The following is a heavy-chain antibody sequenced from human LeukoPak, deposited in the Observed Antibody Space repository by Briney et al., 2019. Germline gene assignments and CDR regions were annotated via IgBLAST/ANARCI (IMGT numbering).Heavy chain of an antibody. D-gene: IGHD2-8*01. V-gene: IGHV4-31*03. CDR1: GDSISSSSYY. J-gene: IGHJ3*02. CDR2: ISHTGST. CDR3: ARANPNQNDAFDI. Sequence: SETLSLTCTVSGDSISSSSYYWGWIRQHPEKGLEWIGYISHTGSTYYTPSLKSRVSMSVDTSKNQFSLKLTSVTAADTAVHYCARANPNQNDAFDIWGQGTMVTVSS.